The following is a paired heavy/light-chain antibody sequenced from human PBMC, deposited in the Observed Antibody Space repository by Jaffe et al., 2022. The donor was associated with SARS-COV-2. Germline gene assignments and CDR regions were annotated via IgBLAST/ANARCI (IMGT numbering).Heavy chain of an antibody. J-gene: IGHJ3*02. V-gene: IGHV3-23*04. CDR3: ARERSHAPTDAFEI. CDR1: GFTFSNYA. Sequence: EVQLVESGGGLVQPGGSLTLSCAASGFTFSNYAMSWVRQAPGKGLEWVSTFSGSGTSTYYADSVQGRFTVSRDNSKNTLFLQMNSLRAEDSAVYYCARERSHAPTDAFEIWGQGTMVTVSS. CDR2: FSGSGTST.
Light chain of an antibody. CDR2: AAS. V-gene: IGKV1-27*01. J-gene: IGKJ4*01. CDR1: QGISNY. CDR3: QKYNSVPLT. Sequence: DIQMTQSPSSLSASVGDRVTITCRASQGISNYLAWYQQKPGKVPKPLIYAASSLQSGVPSRFSGSGSGTDFTLTISSLQPEDVATYYCQKYNSVPLTFGGGTKVEIK.